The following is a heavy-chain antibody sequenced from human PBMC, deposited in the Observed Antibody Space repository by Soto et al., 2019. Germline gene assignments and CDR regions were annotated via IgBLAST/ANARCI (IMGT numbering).Heavy chain of an antibody. CDR2: MNPNSGNT. Sequence: ASVKVSCKASGYTFTSYDINWVRQATGQGLEWMGWMNPNSGNTGYAQKFQGRVTMTRNTSISTAYMELSSLRSEDTAVYYCGSGSPYYYYRDVWGKGTRVTVSS. V-gene: IGHV1-8*01. CDR1: GYTFTSYD. J-gene: IGHJ6*03. CDR3: GSGSPYYYYRDV.